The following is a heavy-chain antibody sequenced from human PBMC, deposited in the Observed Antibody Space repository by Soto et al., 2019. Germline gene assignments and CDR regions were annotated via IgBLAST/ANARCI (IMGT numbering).Heavy chain of an antibody. CDR2: IYYSGST. CDR1: GGSVSSGSYY. CDR3: ARVMMDYYGSGRSDWFDP. D-gene: IGHD3-10*01. Sequence: PSETLSLTCTVSGGSVSSGSYYWSWIRQPPGKGLEWIGYIYYSGSTNYNPSLKSRVTISVDTSKNQFSLKLSSVTAADTAVYYCARVMMDYYGSGRSDWFDPWGQGTLVTVSS. J-gene: IGHJ5*02. V-gene: IGHV4-61*01.